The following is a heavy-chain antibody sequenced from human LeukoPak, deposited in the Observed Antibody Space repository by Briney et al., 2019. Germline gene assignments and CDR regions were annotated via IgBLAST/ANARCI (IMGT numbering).Heavy chain of an antibody. CDR1: GGSISSGGYY. Sequence: SETLSLTCTVSGGSISSGGYYWSWIRQHPGKGLEWIGYIYYSGSTYYNPSLKSRVTISVDTSKNQFSLKLSSVTAADTAVYYCARGPTSTVTTRYYFDYWGQGTLVTVSS. D-gene: IGHD4-17*01. V-gene: IGHV4-31*03. CDR3: ARGPTSTVTTRYYFDY. J-gene: IGHJ4*02. CDR2: IYYSGST.